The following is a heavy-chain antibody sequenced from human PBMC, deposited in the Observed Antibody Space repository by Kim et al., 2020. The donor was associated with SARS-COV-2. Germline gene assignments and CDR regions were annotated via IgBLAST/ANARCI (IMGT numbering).Heavy chain of an antibody. Sequence: GGSLRLSCTASGFTFGDYAMSWVRQAPGKGLEWVGFIRSKAYGGTTEYAASVKGRFTISRDDSKSIAYLQMNSLKTEDTAVYYCTRDWGGPDSIAAAGALDYWGQGTLVTVSS. D-gene: IGHD6-13*01. J-gene: IGHJ4*02. CDR3: TRDWGGPDSIAAAGALDY. CDR2: IRSKAYGGTT. V-gene: IGHV3-49*04. CDR1: GFTFGDYA.